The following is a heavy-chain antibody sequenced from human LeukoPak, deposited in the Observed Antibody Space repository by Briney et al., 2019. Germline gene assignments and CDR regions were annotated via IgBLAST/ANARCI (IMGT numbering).Heavy chain of an antibody. V-gene: IGHV4-39*07. CDR3: ARGVGATLGYFDY. CDR2: INHSGST. Sequence: SETLSLTCTVSGGSISSSSYYWGWIRQPPGKGLEWIGEINHSGSTNYNPSLKSRVTISVDTSKNQFSLKLSSVTAADTAVYYCARGVGATLGYFDYWGQGTLVTVSS. D-gene: IGHD1-26*01. CDR1: GGSISSSSYY. J-gene: IGHJ4*02.